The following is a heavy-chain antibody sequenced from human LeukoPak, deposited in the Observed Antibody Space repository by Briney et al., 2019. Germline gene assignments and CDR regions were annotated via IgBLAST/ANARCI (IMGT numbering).Heavy chain of an antibody. Sequence: GRSLRLSCAVSGFTFSSYGMHWVRQAPGKGLEWLTVISYDGSNEYYADSVKGRFTISRDNAKNSLFLQMNSLRAEDTAVYYCARVLRYCSGGNCYSGGLGYMDVWGKGTTVTISS. CDR3: ARVLRYCSGGNCYSGGLGYMDV. CDR1: GFTFSSYG. V-gene: IGHV3-30*03. J-gene: IGHJ6*03. CDR2: ISYDGSNE. D-gene: IGHD2-15*01.